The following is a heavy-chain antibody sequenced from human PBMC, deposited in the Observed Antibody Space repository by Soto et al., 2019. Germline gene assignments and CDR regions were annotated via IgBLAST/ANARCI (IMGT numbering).Heavy chain of an antibody. V-gene: IGHV3-48*03. Sequence: PGGSLRLSCVASGFTFSSYSMVWVRQAPGKGLEWVSYIFVTGGTIYYADSVKGRFTVSRDNAKNSLFLLMSSLRAEDTAVYYCARDKDWAFDYWGQGTLVTVSS. D-gene: IGHD3-9*01. CDR3: ARDKDWAFDY. CDR1: GFTFSSYS. J-gene: IGHJ4*02. CDR2: IFVTGGTI.